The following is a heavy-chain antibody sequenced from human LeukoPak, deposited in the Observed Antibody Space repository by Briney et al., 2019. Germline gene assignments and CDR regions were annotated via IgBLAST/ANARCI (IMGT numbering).Heavy chain of an antibody. J-gene: IGHJ5*02. Sequence: PSETLSLTCTVSGGSISSYYWSWIRQPPGKGLEWIGYIYTSGSTNYKPSLKSRVTISVDTSKNQFSLKLSSVPAADTAVYYCAGQKPVVVPAAKTRAWFDPWGQGTLVTVSS. CDR3: AGQKPVVVPAAKTRAWFDP. CDR1: GGSISSYY. D-gene: IGHD2-2*01. CDR2: IYTSGST. V-gene: IGHV4-4*09.